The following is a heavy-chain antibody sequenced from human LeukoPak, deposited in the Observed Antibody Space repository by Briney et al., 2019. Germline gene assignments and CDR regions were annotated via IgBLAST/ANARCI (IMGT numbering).Heavy chain of an antibody. CDR2: IYPGDSDT. CDR1: GSPFTSYW. V-gene: IGHV5-51*01. CDR3: ARSLYSSYYYYGMDV. D-gene: IGHD4-11*01. Sequence: GESLEISCQGPGSPFTSYWIAWVRKLPGKGLEWMGIIYPGDSDTRYRPSFQGQATISADKSISTAYLQWSSLKASDTAMYYCARSLYSSYYYYGMDVWGQGTTVTVSS. J-gene: IGHJ6*02.